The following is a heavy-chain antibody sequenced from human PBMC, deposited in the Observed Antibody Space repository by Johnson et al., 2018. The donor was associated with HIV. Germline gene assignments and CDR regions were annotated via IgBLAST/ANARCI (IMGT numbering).Heavy chain of an antibody. CDR1: GFTFTNYW. CDR2: IKQDGSEK. CDR3: ARDVTAGNDAFDI. Sequence: VQLVESGGGLVQPGGSLRLSCAASGFTFTNYWMSWVRQAPGKGLEWVANIKQDGSEKYYVDSVKGRFTISKDNAKNSLYLKMNSLRAEDTAVYYCARDVTAGNDAFDIWGQGTMVTVSS. J-gene: IGHJ3*02. V-gene: IGHV3-7*05. D-gene: IGHD1-1*01.